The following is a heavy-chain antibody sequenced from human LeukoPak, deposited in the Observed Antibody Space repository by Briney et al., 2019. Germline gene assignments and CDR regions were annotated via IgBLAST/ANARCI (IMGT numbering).Heavy chain of an antibody. CDR3: ARDTPVYCSGGSCVGENYYYGMDV. CDR1: GGSISSGGYS. D-gene: IGHD2-15*01. Sequence: SETLSLTCAVSGGSISSGGYSWSWIRQPPGKGLEWIGYTYHSGSTYYNPSLKSRVTISVDTSKNQFSLKLSSVTAADTAVYYCARDTPVYCSGGSCVGENYYYGMDVWGQGTTVTVSS. V-gene: IGHV4-30-2*01. CDR2: TYHSGST. J-gene: IGHJ6*02.